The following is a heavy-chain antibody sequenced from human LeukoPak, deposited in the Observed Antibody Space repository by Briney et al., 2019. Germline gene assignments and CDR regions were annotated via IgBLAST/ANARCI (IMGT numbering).Heavy chain of an antibody. Sequence: SETLSLTCTVSGDSINGSNYHWGWIRQPPGKGLEWLGTVHHTGRAFYNPSLRGRTTVSVDTSKNEFSLKLTSVTAADTAVYYCAREPDAWGQGILVIVSS. CDR3: AREPDA. J-gene: IGHJ5*02. CDR2: VHHTGRA. CDR1: GDSINGSNYH. V-gene: IGHV4-39*07.